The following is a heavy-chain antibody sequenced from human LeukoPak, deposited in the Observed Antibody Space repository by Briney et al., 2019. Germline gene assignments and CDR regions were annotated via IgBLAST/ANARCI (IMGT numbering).Heavy chain of an antibody. CDR1: GGSISGYY. Sequence: SETLSLTCTVSGGSISGYYWSWIRQPPGKGLEWIAHIYYSGSTNYNPSLKSRVTISVDTSKNQFSLKLSSVTAADTAVYYCARGRSRWTGYSNWFDPWGQETLVTVSS. V-gene: IGHV4-59*01. CDR3: ARGRSRWTGYSNWFDP. CDR2: IYYSGST. D-gene: IGHD3/OR15-3a*01. J-gene: IGHJ5*02.